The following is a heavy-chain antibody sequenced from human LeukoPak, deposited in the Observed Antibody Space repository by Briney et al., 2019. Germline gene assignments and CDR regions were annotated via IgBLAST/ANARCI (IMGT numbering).Heavy chain of an antibody. CDR1: GFTVTGTF. Sequence: PGGSLRLSCAASGFTVTGTFMSWVRQAPGKGLEWVSVLYSGGDTYYADSVKGRFTISRDDSKNTLYLQMNSLRAEDTAVYYCAKDRAYQVLFFDYWGQGTLVTVSS. CDR3: AKDRAYQVLFFDY. CDR2: LYSGGDT. J-gene: IGHJ4*02. D-gene: IGHD2-2*01. V-gene: IGHV3-53*01.